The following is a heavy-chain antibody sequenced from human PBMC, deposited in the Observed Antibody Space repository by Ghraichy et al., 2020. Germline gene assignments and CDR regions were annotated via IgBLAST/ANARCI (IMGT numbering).Heavy chain of an antibody. Sequence: GGSLRLSCVASGFTFSSYGIHWVRQAPGKGLEWVAVISYDGSNKYYGDSVKGRFTISRDNSKNTLYLQMNTLRAEDTAVYYCAKKGGELPIYGMDVWGQGTTVTVSS. J-gene: IGHJ6*02. CDR3: AKKGGELPIYGMDV. D-gene: IGHD1-26*01. CDR1: GFTFSSYG. V-gene: IGHV3-30*18. CDR2: ISYDGSNK.